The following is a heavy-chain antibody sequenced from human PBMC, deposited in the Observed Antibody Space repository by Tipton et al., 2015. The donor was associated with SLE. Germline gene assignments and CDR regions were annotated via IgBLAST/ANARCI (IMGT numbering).Heavy chain of an antibody. V-gene: IGHV4-61*09. CDR3: AREPVYYYYYMDV. J-gene: IGHJ6*03. CDR1: GGSISSDGYY. Sequence: TLSLTCTVSGGSISSDGYYWSWIRQPAGKGLEWIGHIYTSGSTNYNRSLRSRVTISVDTSKNQFSLKVSSVTAADTAVYYCAREPVYYYYYMDVWGKGTTVTVSS. CDR2: IYTSGST.